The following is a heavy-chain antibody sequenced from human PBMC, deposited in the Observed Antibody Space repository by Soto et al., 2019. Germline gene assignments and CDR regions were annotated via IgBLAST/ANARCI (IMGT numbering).Heavy chain of an antibody. Sequence: EVQLLESGGGLVQPGGSLRLSCAASGFTFSSYAMNWVRQAPGKGLEWVSAISGSGSSTFYADSVKGRFTISRDNSKNTLDLQMNSLRAEDTAVYNCAKDICTGGSCYWGFDYWGQGTLVTVSS. CDR1: GFTFSSYA. V-gene: IGHV3-23*01. J-gene: IGHJ4*02. CDR2: ISGSGSST. D-gene: IGHD2-15*01. CDR3: AKDICTGGSCYWGFDY.